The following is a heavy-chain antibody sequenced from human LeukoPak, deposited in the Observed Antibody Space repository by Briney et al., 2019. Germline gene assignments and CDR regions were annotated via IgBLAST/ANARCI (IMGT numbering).Heavy chain of an antibody. V-gene: IGHV3-21*01. J-gene: IGHJ4*02. Sequence: GGSLRLSCAASGFTFSSYSMNWVRQAPGKGLEWVSSISSSSSYIYYADSVKGRFTISRDNAKNSLYLQMNSLRAEDTAVYYCARDWYYDIVTGYHDFWGQGTLVTVSS. CDR3: ARDWYYDIVTGYHDF. CDR1: GFTFSSYS. CDR2: ISSSSSYI. D-gene: IGHD3-9*01.